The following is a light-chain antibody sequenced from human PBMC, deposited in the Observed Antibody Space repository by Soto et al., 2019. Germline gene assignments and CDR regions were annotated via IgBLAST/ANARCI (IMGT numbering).Light chain of an antibody. V-gene: IGLV1-44*01. CDR2: RNN. J-gene: IGLJ1*01. Sequence: QSVLTQPPSASGTPGQRVTISCSGSNSNIGRNTVNWYQQLPGTAPKLLIYRNNQRPSGVPDRFSGSKSGTSASLAISGLQSDGESDYYCASWEDGLTGYVFGTGTKVTVL. CDR1: NSNIGRNT. CDR3: ASWEDGLTGYV.